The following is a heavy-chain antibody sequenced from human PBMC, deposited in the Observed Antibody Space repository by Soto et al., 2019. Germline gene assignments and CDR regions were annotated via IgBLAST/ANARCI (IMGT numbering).Heavy chain of an antibody. CDR1: GFTFDDYG. J-gene: IGHJ4*02. CDR2: LNWNGDST. CDR3: ARDGEPTYLDY. Sequence: EAQLVESGGGVVRPGGSLRLSCAASGFTFDDYGMSWVRQVPGKGLEWVCGLNWNGDSTTYADSVKGRFTVSRDNAKNTLYLQMNSLRVDDTALYYCARDGEPTYLDYWGQGTLVTVSS. D-gene: IGHD4-17*01. V-gene: IGHV3-20*04.